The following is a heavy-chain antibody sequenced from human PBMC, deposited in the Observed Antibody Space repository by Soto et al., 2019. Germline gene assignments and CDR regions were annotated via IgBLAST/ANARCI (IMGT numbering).Heavy chain of an antibody. CDR3: AHRLTAYSAPWSWAYSDS. V-gene: IGHV2-5*02. CDR1: GFSLSTNGVG. D-gene: IGHD6-13*01. Sequence: QITLKESGPSLVKPTETLTLTCTFTGFSLSTNGVGVGWIRQPPGKALEWLALIYWDNDKYYSPCLRTRLSITKDTSKSQVVLTLANVDPVDTATYYCAHRLTAYSAPWSWAYSDSWGQGTLVTVSS. CDR2: IYWDNDK. J-gene: IGHJ4*02.